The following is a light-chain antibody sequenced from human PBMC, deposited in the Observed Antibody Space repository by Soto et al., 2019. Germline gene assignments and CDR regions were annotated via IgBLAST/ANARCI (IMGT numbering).Light chain of an antibody. V-gene: IGKV1-39*01. CDR1: QSISSY. CDR2: AAS. Sequence: DIQMTQSPSSLSASVGDRVTITCRASQSISSYLNWYQQKPGKAPKLLIYAASSLQIGVPSRFSGRGSGTDFTLTISSLQPEDFATYYCQQSYSTPFTFGPGTKVDI. J-gene: IGKJ3*01. CDR3: QQSYSTPFT.